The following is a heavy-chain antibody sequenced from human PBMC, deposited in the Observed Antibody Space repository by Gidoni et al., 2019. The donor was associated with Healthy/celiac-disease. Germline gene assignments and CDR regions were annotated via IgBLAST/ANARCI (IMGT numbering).Heavy chain of an antibody. Sequence: QVQLQQWGAGLLKPSETLSLTCAVYGGSFSGYYWSWIRQPPGKGLEWIGEINHSGSTNYNPSLKSRVTISVGTSKNQFSLKLSSVTAADTAVYYCARQPGENSSSWFGDAFDIWGQGTMVTVSS. D-gene: IGHD6-13*01. V-gene: IGHV4-34*01. CDR2: INHSGST. J-gene: IGHJ3*02. CDR3: ARQPGENSSSWFGDAFDI. CDR1: GGSFSGYY.